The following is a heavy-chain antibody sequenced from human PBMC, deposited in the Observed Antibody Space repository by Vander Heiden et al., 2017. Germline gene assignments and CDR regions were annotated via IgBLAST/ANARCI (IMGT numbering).Heavy chain of an antibody. CDR2: ITASGGSR. CDR3: AKAISDWNYNFDY. J-gene: IGHJ4*02. V-gene: IGHV3-23*01. D-gene: IGHD1-7*01. Sequence: EVQLLESGGGLVQPGASLRLSCAASGFSFSNYAMSWVRQARGKGLEWVSAITASGGSRYYADSVKGRFTVSRDNSKDTVYLQMNSLRAEDTAVYYCAKAISDWNYNFDYWGQGTLVTVSS. CDR1: GFSFSNYA.